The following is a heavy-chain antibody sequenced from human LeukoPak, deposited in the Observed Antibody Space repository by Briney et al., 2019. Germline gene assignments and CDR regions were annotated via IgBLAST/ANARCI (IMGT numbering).Heavy chain of an antibody. D-gene: IGHD3-10*01. CDR2: ISAYNGNT. Sequence: ASVKVSCKASGYSFTSYGISWVRQAPGQGLEWMGWISAYNGNTNYAQKLQRRVTMTTDTSTSTAYMELRSLRSDDTAVYYCARDRGLLWFGEYQTNDAFDIWGQGTMVTVSS. J-gene: IGHJ3*02. V-gene: IGHV1-18*01. CDR1: GYSFTSYG. CDR3: ARDRGLLWFGEYQTNDAFDI.